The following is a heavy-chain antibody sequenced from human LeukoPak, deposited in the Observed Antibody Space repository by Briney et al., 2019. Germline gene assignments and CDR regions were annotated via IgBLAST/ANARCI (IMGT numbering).Heavy chain of an antibody. V-gene: IGHV3-30*03. J-gene: IGHJ4*02. Sequence: GRSLRLSCAASGFTFSTYGMHWVRQAPGKGLEWVAVISSDGSNKYYADSVKGRFSISRDNSKNTLYLQMNSLRAEDTAVYYCASYDPAYWGQGTLVTVSS. CDR3: ASYDPAY. D-gene: IGHD3-16*01. CDR1: GFTFSTYG. CDR2: ISSDGSNK.